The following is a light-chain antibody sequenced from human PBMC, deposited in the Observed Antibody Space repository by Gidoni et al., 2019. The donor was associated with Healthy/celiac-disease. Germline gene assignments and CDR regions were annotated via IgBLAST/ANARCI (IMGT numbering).Light chain of an antibody. J-gene: IGKJ4*01. CDR2: AAS. V-gene: IGKV1-39*01. CDR1: QSISRY. Sequence: DIQMTQSPSSLSASVGARVTITCRASQSISRYLNLYQQKPGKAPKLLIYAASSLQSGVPSRFSGSGSGTDFTLTISSLQPEDFATYYCQQSYSTPLTFGGGTKVEIK. CDR3: QQSYSTPLT.